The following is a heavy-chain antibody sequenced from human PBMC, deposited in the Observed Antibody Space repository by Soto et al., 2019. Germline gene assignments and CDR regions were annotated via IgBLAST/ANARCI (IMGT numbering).Heavy chain of an antibody. V-gene: IGHV1-18*01. CDR3: ARAYSPGLFDP. Sequence: QVQLVQSGAEVKKPGASVKVSCRASGYTFASYGISWVRQAPGQGLEWMGWISANNGNTKYAQNFQGRVTMTTDTSTSTAYMELRSLRSDDTAVYYCARAYSPGLFDPWGQGTLVTVSS. D-gene: IGHD2-15*01. CDR2: ISANNGNT. J-gene: IGHJ5*02. CDR1: GYTFASYG.